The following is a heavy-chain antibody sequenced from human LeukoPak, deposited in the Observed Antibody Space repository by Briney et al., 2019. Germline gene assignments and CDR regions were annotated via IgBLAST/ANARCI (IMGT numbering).Heavy chain of an antibody. CDR1: GYTFTGYY. Sequence: ASVKVSCKASGYTFTGYYIHWVRQAPGQGLEWMGWINPNSGGTTYAQIFQDRVTMTRDTSISTAYMELSRLTSDDTAVYYCARRLVDSNDGYDVWGQGTMVTVSS. J-gene: IGHJ3*01. D-gene: IGHD1-26*01. CDR2: INPNSGGT. V-gene: IGHV1-2*02. CDR3: ARRLVDSNDGYDV.